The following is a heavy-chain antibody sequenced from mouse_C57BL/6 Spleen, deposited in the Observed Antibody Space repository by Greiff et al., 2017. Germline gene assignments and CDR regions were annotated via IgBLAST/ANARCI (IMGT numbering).Heavy chain of an antibody. Sequence: EVQVVESGGGLVKPGGSLKLSCAASGFTFSSYTMSWVRQTPEKRLEWVATISGGGGNTYYPDSVKGRFTISRDNAKNTLYLQMSSLRSEDTALYYCARRTVYDGYYDWYFDVWGTGTTVTVSS. J-gene: IGHJ1*03. CDR2: ISGGGGNT. CDR3: ARRTVYDGYYDWYFDV. V-gene: IGHV5-9*01. D-gene: IGHD2-3*01. CDR1: GFTFSSYT.